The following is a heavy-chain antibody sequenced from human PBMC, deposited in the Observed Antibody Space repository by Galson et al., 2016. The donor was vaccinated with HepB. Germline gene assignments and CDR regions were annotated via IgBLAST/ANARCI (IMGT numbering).Heavy chain of an antibody. D-gene: IGHD1-26*01. J-gene: IGHJ4*02. V-gene: IGHV3-33*01. Sequence: SLRLSCAASGFIFSSYGMHWVRQAPGKGLEWVAVVWYDGNEYYADSVKGRFTISRDNSKNTLYLQMNTLRAEDTAGYYCARGRNGFGSSTDHWGQGTLVTVSS. CDR3: ARGRNGFGSSTDH. CDR2: VWYDGNE. CDR1: GFIFSSYG.